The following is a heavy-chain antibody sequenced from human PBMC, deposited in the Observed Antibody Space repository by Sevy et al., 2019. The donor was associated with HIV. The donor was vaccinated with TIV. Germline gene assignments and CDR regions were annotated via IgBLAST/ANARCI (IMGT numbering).Heavy chain of an antibody. V-gene: IGHV4-39*01. J-gene: IGHJ5*02. D-gene: IGHD2-8*02. CDR3: ARLVRVVYAITYWFDP. Sequence: ETLSLTCTVSGGSISSSLYYWGWIRQPPGKGLEWIGSIHYGGSTYYNPSLKSRVTISVDTSKNQFSLKLSSVTGADTAVYYCARLVRVVYAITYWFDPWGQGTLVTVSS. CDR2: IHYGGST. CDR1: GGSISSSLYY.